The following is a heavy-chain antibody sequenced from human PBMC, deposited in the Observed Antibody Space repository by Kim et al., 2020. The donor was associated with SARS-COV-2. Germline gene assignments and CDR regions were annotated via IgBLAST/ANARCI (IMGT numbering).Heavy chain of an antibody. Sequence: VGSLRLSCPAFGFTFSTYAMHWVRQAPGKGLEWVAMISSDGTNKKYTDSFKGRFIISRDNSRNTLYLQMNSLRPEDTAMYYCAREGSGYYERALDYWGQGTLVTVSS. CDR3: AREGSGYYERALDY. CDR1: GFTFSTYA. J-gene: IGHJ4*02. D-gene: IGHD3-22*01. CDR2: ISSDGTNK. V-gene: IGHV3-30-3*01.